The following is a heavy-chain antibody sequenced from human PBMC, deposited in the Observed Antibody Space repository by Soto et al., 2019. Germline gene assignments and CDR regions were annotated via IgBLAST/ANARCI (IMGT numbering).Heavy chain of an antibody. CDR3: ARHRVQLWFLDV. J-gene: IGHJ6*04. V-gene: IGHV4-39*01. D-gene: IGHD5-18*01. Sequence: QLQLQESGPGLVKPSETLSLTCTVSGGSISSSSYYWGWIRQPPGKGLEWIGSIYYSGSTYYNPALKRRVTISVDTSKNQFSLKLSSVTAADTAVYYCARHRVQLWFLDVWGKGTTVTVSS. CDR2: IYYSGST. CDR1: GGSISSSSYY.